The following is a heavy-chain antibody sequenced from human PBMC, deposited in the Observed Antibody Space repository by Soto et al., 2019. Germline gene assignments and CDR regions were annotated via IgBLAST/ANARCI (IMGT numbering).Heavy chain of an antibody. CDR2: IYYSGST. D-gene: IGHD2-2*01. Sequence: SETLSLTCTVSGGSISSSSYYWGWIRQPPGKGLEWIGSIYYSGSTYYNPSLKSRVTISVDTSKNQFSLKLSSVTAADTAVYYCAAPGDVVVPDPVWGQGTTVTSP. J-gene: IGHJ6*02. V-gene: IGHV4-39*01. CDR1: GGSISSSSYY. CDR3: AAPGDVVVPDPV.